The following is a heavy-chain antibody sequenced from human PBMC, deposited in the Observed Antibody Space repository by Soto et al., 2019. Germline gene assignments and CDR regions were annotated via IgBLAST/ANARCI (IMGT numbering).Heavy chain of an antibody. D-gene: IGHD2-2*01. CDR3: ARVGSRGGYYYYGMDV. V-gene: IGHV4-34*01. CDR1: GGSFSGYY. Sequence: PSETLSLTCAVYGGSFSGYYWSWIRQPPGKGLEWIGEINHSGSTNYNPSLKSRVTISVDTSKNQFSLKLSSVTAADTAVYYCARVGSRGGYYYYGMDVWGQGTTVTVSS. CDR2: INHSGST. J-gene: IGHJ6*02.